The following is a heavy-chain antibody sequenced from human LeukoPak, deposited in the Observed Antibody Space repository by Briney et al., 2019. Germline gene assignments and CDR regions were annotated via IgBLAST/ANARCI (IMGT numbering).Heavy chain of an antibody. CDR1: GYTFTSYY. Sequence: GASVKVSCKASGYTFTSYYMHWVQQAPGQGLEWMGIINPSGGSTSYAQKFQGRVTMTRDTSTSTVYMELSSLRSEDTAVYYCARERPTMVRGVTYGMDVWGQGTTVTVSS. CDR2: INPSGGST. J-gene: IGHJ6*02. CDR3: ARERPTMVRGVTYGMDV. D-gene: IGHD3-10*01. V-gene: IGHV1-46*01.